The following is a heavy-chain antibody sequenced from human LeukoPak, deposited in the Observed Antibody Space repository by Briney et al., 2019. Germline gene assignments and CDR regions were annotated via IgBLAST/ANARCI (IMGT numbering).Heavy chain of an antibody. V-gene: IGHV4-38-2*02. CDR1: GYSISSGYY. D-gene: IGHD1-26*01. CDR2: IYHSGST. CDR3: ARRIVGATTPFDY. J-gene: IGHJ4*02. Sequence: SETLSLTCTVSGYSISSGYYWGWTRQPPGKGLEWIGSIYHSGSTYYNPSLKSRVTISVDTSKNQFSLKLSSVTAADTAVYYCARRIVGATTPFDYWGQGTLVTVSS.